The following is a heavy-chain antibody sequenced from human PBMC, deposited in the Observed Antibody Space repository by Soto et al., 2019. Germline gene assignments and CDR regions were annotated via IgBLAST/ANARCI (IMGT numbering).Heavy chain of an antibody. V-gene: IGHV3-23*01. Sequence: EVQLLESGGGLVQPGGSLRLSCAASGFTFSSYAMSWVRQAPGKGLEWVSAISGSGGSTYHADSVKGRFTISRDNSKNTLYLQMNSLRAEDTAVYYCAKENHRGVPAAMGPFDYWGQGTLVTVSS. D-gene: IGHD2-2*01. J-gene: IGHJ4*02. CDR2: ISGSGGST. CDR3: AKENHRGVPAAMGPFDY. CDR1: GFTFSSYA.